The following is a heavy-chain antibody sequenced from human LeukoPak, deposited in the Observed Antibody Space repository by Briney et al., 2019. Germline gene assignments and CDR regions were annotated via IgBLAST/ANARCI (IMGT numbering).Heavy chain of an antibody. V-gene: IGHV7-4-1*02. CDR2: INANTGNP. D-gene: IGHD5-18*01. Sequence: ASVKVSCKASGYTFTSYGISWVRQAPGQGLEWMGWINANTGNPTYAQGFTGRFVFSLDTSVSTAYLQISSLKAEDTAVYYCARDFHPPSWDSYGSRPGRYNWFDPWGQGTLVTVSS. J-gene: IGHJ5*02. CDR3: ARDFHPPSWDSYGSRPGRYNWFDP. CDR1: GYTFTSYG.